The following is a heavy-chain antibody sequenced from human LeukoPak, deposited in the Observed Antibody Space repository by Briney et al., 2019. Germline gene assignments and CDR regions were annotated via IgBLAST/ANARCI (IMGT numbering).Heavy chain of an antibody. CDR3: ARGGFPDPADAFDI. Sequence: SQTLSLTCTVSGGSISSGGYYWSWIRQHPGKGLEWIGYIYYSGSTYYNPSLQSRVTLSVATSKNQFSLKLSSVTAADTAVYYCARGGFPDPADAFDIWGQGTMVTVSS. CDR2: IYYSGST. CDR1: GGSISSGGYY. D-gene: IGHD3-10*01. V-gene: IGHV4-31*03. J-gene: IGHJ3*02.